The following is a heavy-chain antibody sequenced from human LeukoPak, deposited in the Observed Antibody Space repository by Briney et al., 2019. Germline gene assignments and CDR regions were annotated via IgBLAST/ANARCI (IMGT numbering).Heavy chain of an antibody. CDR2: IYYRGNT. CDR1: GGSISSYY. V-gene: IGHV4-59*01. CDR3: TGGGYNYDSPPGDPFDY. Sequence: SETLSLTCTVSGGSISSYYWSWIRQPPGKGLEWIGYIYYRGNTNYNPSLRSRVTISVDMSKNQFSLKLSSVTAADTAVYYCTGGGYNYDSPPGDPFDYWGQGTLVTASS. J-gene: IGHJ4*02. D-gene: IGHD5-18*01.